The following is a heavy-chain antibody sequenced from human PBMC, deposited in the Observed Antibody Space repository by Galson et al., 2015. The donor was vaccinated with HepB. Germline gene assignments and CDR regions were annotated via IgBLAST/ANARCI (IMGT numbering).Heavy chain of an antibody. CDR3: ARTPYYGSGSYYNGWFDP. CDR1: GYTFNNFA. J-gene: IGHJ5*02. CDR2: INTNTGKP. V-gene: IGHV7-4-1*02. D-gene: IGHD3-10*01. Sequence: SVKVSCKASGYTFNNFAVTWVRQAPGQGLEWMGWINTNTGKPTYAQGFTGRFVFSLDTSVTTAYLQISSLKAEDIAVYYCARTPYYGSGSYYNGWFDPWGQGTLVTVSS.